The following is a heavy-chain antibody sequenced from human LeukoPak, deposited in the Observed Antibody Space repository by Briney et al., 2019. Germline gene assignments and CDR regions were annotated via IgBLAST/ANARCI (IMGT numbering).Heavy chain of an antibody. J-gene: IGHJ6*02. CDR3: ARTRTYYDILTGYYKYYYYGMDV. Sequence: ASVKVSCKASGYTFTCYDINWVRQATGQGLEWMGWMNPNSGNTGYAQKFQGRVTMTRNTSISTAYMELSSLRSEDTAVYYCARTRTYYDILTGYYKYYYYGMDVWGQGTTVTVSS. D-gene: IGHD3-9*01. V-gene: IGHV1-8*01. CDR2: MNPNSGNT. CDR1: GYTFTCYD.